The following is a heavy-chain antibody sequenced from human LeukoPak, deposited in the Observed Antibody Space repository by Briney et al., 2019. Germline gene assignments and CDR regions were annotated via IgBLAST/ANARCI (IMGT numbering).Heavy chain of an antibody. V-gene: IGHV3-21*01. CDR2: ICSSSSYI. CDR3: ARDRALDSSGWSDPLNY. CDR1: GFTFSSYS. D-gene: IGHD6-19*01. Sequence: GGSLRLSCAASGFTFSSYSMNWVRQAPGKGLEWVSSICSSSSYIYYADSVKGRFTISRDNAKNSLYLQMNSLRAEDTAVYYCARDRALDSSGWSDPLNYWGQGTLVTVSS. J-gene: IGHJ4*02.